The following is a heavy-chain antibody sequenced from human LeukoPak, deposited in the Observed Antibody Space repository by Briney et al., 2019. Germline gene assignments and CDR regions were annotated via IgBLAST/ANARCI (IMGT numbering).Heavy chain of an antibody. V-gene: IGHV3-23*01. D-gene: IGHD5-24*01. CDR3: AKDGDGYNQLGQWVLYYYYYMDV. CDR2: ISGSGGST. J-gene: IGHJ6*03. CDR1: GFTFSSYA. Sequence: AGGSLRLSCAASGFTFSSYAMSWVRQAPGKGLEWVSAISGSGGSTYYADSVKGRFTIPRDNSKNTLYLQMNSLRAEDTAVYYCAKDGDGYNQLGQWVLYYYYYMDVWGKGTTVTVSS.